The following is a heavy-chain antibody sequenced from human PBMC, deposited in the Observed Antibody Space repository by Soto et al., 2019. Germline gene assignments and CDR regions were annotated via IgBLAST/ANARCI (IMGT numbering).Heavy chain of an antibody. CDR2: IYWDDDK. Sequence: QITLKESGPTLVKPTQTLTLTCTFSGFSLTTRGVGVGWIRQPPGKALECLALIYWDDDKRYSPSLQSRLSITKDTSQNQVVLTLTNVDPVDTATYYCALIPNYYQYDWFDPWGQGTLVSVSS. CDR3: ALIPNYYQYDWFDP. D-gene: IGHD3-16*01. V-gene: IGHV2-5*02. CDR1: GFSLTTRGVG. J-gene: IGHJ5*02.